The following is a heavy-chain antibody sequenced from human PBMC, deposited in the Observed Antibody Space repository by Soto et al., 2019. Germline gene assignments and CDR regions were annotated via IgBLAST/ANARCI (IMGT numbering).Heavy chain of an antibody. CDR2: IATRGDRI. Sequence: EEQLVESGGDLLQPGGSLRLSCTSSGVALDTYDMNWVRLAPGKDLEWISHIATRGDRIYYADSVNGRFTISRDNARNCLYLQMNSLRDEDTALYYCAGEHVLMFASYDAFNVWGQGTLVTVSS. D-gene: IGHD2-21*01. CDR1: GVALDTYD. CDR3: AGEHVLMFASYDAFNV. J-gene: IGHJ3*01. V-gene: IGHV3-48*03.